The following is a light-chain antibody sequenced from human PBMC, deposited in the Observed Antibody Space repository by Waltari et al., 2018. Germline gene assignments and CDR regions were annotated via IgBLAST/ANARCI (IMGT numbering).Light chain of an antibody. CDR3: HSRETFSTRL. V-gene: IGLV3-19*01. J-gene: IGLJ2*01. Sequence: SSDLTQDPSLSVALGQTVRITCQGDSLRRYYASRYQQRPGQAPILVLYGPDNRTSRIPDRISGSTSGNTAFLTITGAQAEDEADYYCHSRETFSTRLFGGGTRLTV. CDR2: GPD. CDR1: SLRRYY.